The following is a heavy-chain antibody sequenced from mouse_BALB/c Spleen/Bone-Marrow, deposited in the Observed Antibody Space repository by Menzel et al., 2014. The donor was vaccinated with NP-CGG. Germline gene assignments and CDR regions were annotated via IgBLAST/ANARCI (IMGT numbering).Heavy chain of an antibody. V-gene: IGHV14-4*02. Sequence: VQLQQSGAELVRSGASVKLSCTASGFNIKDYYMHWVEQRPEQGLEWIGWIDPENGDTEYAPKFQGKATMTADTSSNTAYLQLSSLTSEDTAVYYCNGGYYEAWFAYRGQGTLVTVSA. J-gene: IGHJ3*01. CDR2: IDPENGDT. CDR3: NGGYYEAWFAY. CDR1: GFNIKDYY. D-gene: IGHD1-1*01.